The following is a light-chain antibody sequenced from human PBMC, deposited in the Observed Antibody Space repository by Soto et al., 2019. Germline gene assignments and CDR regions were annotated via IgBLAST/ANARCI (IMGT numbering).Light chain of an antibody. Sequence: DIQMTQSPSTLSASVGDRVTSTCRASQSISSWLAWYQQKPGKAPKLLIYDASSLESGVPSRFSGSGSGTEFTLTISSLQPDDFATYYCQQYNSYSRWTFGQGTKLEIK. J-gene: IGKJ2*01. CDR1: QSISSW. CDR3: QQYNSYSRWT. V-gene: IGKV1-5*01. CDR2: DAS.